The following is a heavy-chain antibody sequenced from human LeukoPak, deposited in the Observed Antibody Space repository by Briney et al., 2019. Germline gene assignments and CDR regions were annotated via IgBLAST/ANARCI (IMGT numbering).Heavy chain of an antibody. CDR2: ISISSSYI. Sequence: GGPLRLSCSASGFTFSCYIMLWVRQPPGKGLEGVSSISISSSYIYYADSVKGRFTISRDNAKNSLYLQMNSLRAEDTAVYYCAREPNYGDYLDYWGQGTLVTVSS. V-gene: IGHV3-21*01. D-gene: IGHD4-17*01. CDR3: AREPNYGDYLDY. CDR1: GFTFSCYI. J-gene: IGHJ4*02.